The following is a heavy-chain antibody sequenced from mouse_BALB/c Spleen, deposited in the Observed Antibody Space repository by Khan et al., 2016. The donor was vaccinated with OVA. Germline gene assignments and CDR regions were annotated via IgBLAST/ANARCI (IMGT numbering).Heavy chain of an antibody. CDR3: ARGCYGWFPY. D-gene: IGHD2-12*01. J-gene: IGHJ3*01. Sequence: QVQLQQSGAELARPGASVKMSCKASGYTFAYYTMHWIKQRPGLGLEWIGSINPTSDYTNYNQKFKDKATLTADKSSSTAYMQLSSLTSEDSAVYYCARGCYGWFPYWGQGTLVNVSA. CDR2: INPTSDYT. CDR1: GYTFAYYT. V-gene: IGHV1-4*01.